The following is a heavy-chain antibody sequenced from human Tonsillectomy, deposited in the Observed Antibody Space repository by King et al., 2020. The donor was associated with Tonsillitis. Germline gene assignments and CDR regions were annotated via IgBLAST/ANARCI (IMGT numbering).Heavy chain of an antibody. V-gene: IGHV3-9*01. D-gene: IGHD6-6*01. CDR2: VSWNSGII. J-gene: IGHJ4*02. CDR3: VKSIDSSSWGVPQTAFDY. CDR1: GFTFDDYA. Sequence: VQLVESGGGLVQPGRSLRLYCAASGFTFDDYAMHWVRQGPGKGLEWVSSVSWNSGIIDHADSVKGRFTISRDNAKNYLYLQMNSLRAEDTALYYCVKSIDSSSWGVPQTAFDYWGQGTQVFVSS.